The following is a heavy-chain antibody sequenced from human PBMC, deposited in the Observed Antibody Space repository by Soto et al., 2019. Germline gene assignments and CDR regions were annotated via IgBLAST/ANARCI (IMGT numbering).Heavy chain of an antibody. D-gene: IGHD3-3*02. V-gene: IGHV4-30-4*01. CDR1: GGSISSGDYY. J-gene: IGHJ4*02. CDR2: IYYSGST. Sequence: SETLSLTCTVSGGSISSGDYYWSWIRQPPGKGLEWIGYIYYSGSTYYNPSPTSRVTISVDKSRTQFSVRLSSVTAANTAVYCCASRHFWSSYYRSYWGQGTLVTVSS. CDR3: ASRHFWSSYYRSY.